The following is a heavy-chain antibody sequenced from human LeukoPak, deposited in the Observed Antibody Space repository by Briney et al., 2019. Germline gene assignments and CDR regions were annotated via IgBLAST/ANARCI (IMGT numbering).Heavy chain of an antibody. D-gene: IGHD6-19*01. V-gene: IGHV1-18*01. Sequence: ASVKVSCKASGYTFTSYGINWVRQAPGQGLEWLGRISPHNRNTHSAQKFQGRVTMTTDISTITAYMELRRLRSDDTAVYYCARDPLPTYSSGWYFDYWGQGTLVTVSS. CDR1: GYTFTSYG. J-gene: IGHJ4*02. CDR3: ARDPLPTYSSGWYFDY. CDR2: ISPHNRNT.